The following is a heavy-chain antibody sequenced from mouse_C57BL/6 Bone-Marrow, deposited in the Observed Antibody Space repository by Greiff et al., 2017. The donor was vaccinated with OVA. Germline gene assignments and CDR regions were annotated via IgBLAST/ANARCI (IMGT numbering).Heavy chain of an antibody. CDR2: SRNKANDYTT. CDR1: GFTFSDFY. CDR3: ARANSSGYAMDY. V-gene: IGHV7-1*01. J-gene: IGHJ4*01. Sequence: DVKLVESGGGLVQSGRSLRLSCATSGFTFSDFYMEWVRQAPGKGLEWIAASRNKANDYTTEYSATVKGRFIVSRDTSQSILYLQMNALRAEDTAIYYCARANSSGYAMDYWGQGTSVTVSS. D-gene: IGHD3-2*02.